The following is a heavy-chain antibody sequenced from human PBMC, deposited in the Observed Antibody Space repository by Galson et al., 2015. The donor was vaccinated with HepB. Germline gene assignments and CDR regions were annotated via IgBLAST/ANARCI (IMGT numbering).Heavy chain of an antibody. V-gene: IGHV4-59*08. CDR3: ARHGFGSEDNV. J-gene: IGHJ1*01. CDR1: GASVTGYY. CDR2: IYYDGNT. D-gene: IGHD3-10*01. Sequence: SETLSLTCTVSGASVTGYYWSWIRQPPGKGLQWIGYIYYDGNTNYNPSLKSRVTMSVDTSKNQFSLNLRSVTATDTVVYYCARHGFGSEDNVWGQGTLVAVSS.